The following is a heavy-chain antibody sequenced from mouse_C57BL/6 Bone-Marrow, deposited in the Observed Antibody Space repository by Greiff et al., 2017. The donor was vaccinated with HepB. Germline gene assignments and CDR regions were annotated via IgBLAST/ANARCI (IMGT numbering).Heavy chain of an antibody. CDR1: GYTFTSYW. V-gene: IGHV1-52*01. CDR2: IDPSDSET. Sequence: VQLQQPGAELVRPGSSVKLSCKASGYTFTSYWMHWVKQRPIQGLEWIGNIDPSDSETHYNQKFKDKATLTVDKSSSTAYMQLSSLTSEDSAVYYCARSLHGSNRYYFDYWGQGTTLTVSS. D-gene: IGHD1-1*01. J-gene: IGHJ2*01. CDR3: ARSLHGSNRYYFDY.